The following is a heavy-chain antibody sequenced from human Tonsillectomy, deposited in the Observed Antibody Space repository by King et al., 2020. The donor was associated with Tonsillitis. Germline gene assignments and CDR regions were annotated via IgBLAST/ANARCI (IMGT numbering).Heavy chain of an antibody. Sequence: QLQESGPGLVKSSETLSLTCTVSGGSISSYYWNWIRQPPGEGPEWIGYIFYSWSTNSNPSLKSRDTISVDTSKKQFSLTVSSVTAADTAVYYCARAVGYNFGTWHYFDYWGQGTLVTVSS. J-gene: IGHJ4*02. D-gene: IGHD5-24*01. V-gene: IGHV4-59*01. CDR2: IFYSWST. CDR1: GGSISSYY. CDR3: ARAVGYNFGTWHYFDY.